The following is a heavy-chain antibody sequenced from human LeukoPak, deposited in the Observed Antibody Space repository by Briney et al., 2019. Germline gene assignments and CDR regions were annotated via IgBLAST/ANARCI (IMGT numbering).Heavy chain of an antibody. CDR1: GGSISSSSYY. CDR2: IYYSRST. CDR3: AGDYGDYASFDY. Sequence: PSETLSLTCTVSGGSISSSSYYWGWIRQPPGKGLEWIGSIYYSRSTYYNPSLKSRVTISVDTSKNQFSLKLSSGTAADTAVYYCAGDYGDYASFDYWGEGTLVTVSS. D-gene: IGHD4-17*01. V-gene: IGHV4-39*01. J-gene: IGHJ4*02.